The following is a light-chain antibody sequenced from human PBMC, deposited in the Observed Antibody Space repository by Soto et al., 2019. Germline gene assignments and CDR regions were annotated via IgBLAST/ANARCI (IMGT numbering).Light chain of an antibody. CDR2: GNS. CDR1: SSNIGAGYD. CDR3: QSYDSSQSGSV. Sequence: QSVLTQPPSVSGAPGQRVTISCTGSSSNIGAGYDVHGYQQLPGTAPKLLIYGNSNRPSGVPDRFSGSKSGTSASLAITGLQAEDEADYYCQSYDSSQSGSVFGGGTKLTVL. J-gene: IGLJ2*01. V-gene: IGLV1-40*01.